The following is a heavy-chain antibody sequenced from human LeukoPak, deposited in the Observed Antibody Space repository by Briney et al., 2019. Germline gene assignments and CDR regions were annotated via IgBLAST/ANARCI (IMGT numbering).Heavy chain of an antibody. D-gene: IGHD6-6*01. Sequence: GGSLRLSCAASGFTVSTNYMSWVRQAPGKGLEWVSVIYSGGSTDYADSAKGRFTISRDNSKNTLYLQMNSLRAEDTAVYYCARKAGSSFFGAFDIWGQGTMVTVSS. CDR2: IYSGGST. CDR1: GFTVSTNY. V-gene: IGHV3-66*02. J-gene: IGHJ3*02. CDR3: ARKAGSSFFGAFDI.